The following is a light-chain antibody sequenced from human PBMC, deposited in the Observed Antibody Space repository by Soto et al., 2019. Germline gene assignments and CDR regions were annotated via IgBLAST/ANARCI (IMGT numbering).Light chain of an antibody. CDR1: QGISSS. CDR3: QQFYSFPRT. V-gene: IGKV1-13*02. J-gene: IGKJ4*02. CDR2: AAS. Sequence: AIRLTQSPSSLSASVGARVPITCRASQGISSSLAWYQQKPGKAPKLLIYAASSLESGVPSRFSGSGSGTDFTLTIRCLQSEDFATYYCQQFYSFPRTFGGGTKVDIK.